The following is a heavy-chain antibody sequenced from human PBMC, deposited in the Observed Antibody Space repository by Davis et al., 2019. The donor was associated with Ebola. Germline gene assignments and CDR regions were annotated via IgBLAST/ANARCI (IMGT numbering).Heavy chain of an antibody. D-gene: IGHD5-12*01. CDR2: IKQDGSEK. CDR3: ARAIWGGYDSSALV. Sequence: GESLKISCAASGFTFSSYWMSWVRQAPGKGLEWVANIKQDGSEKYYVDSVKGRFTISRDNAKNSLYLQMNSLRAEDTAVYYCARAIWGGYDSSALVWGKGTTVTVSS. J-gene: IGHJ6*04. CDR1: GFTFSSYW. V-gene: IGHV3-7*01.